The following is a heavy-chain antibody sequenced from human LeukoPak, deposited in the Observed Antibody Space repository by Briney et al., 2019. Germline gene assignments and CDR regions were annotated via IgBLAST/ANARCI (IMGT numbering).Heavy chain of an antibody. Sequence: PGGSLRLSCAASGFTFSSYWMSWVRQAPGKGLEWVANIKQDGSEKYYVDSVKGRFTISRDNAKNSLYLQMNSLRAEDTAVYHCASQVRVRGVRGYYYYGMDVWGQGTTVTVSS. J-gene: IGHJ6*02. CDR1: GFTFSSYW. D-gene: IGHD3-10*01. V-gene: IGHV3-7*01. CDR3: ASQVRVRGVRGYYYYGMDV. CDR2: IKQDGSEK.